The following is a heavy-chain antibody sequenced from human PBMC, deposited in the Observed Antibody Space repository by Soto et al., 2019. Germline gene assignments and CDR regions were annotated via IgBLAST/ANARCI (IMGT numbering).Heavy chain of an antibody. Sequence: SETLSLTCTVSGGSISRYYLTWIRQPPGKGLEWIGFMYNSGSTHYNPSLKSRVTISLDTSKNQFSLNLRSVTAADTAVYYCASMGYHYGSGSYPLDYWGQGTLVTVSS. CDR2: MYNSGST. D-gene: IGHD3-10*01. V-gene: IGHV4-59*08. CDR3: ASMGYHYGSGSYPLDY. J-gene: IGHJ4*02. CDR1: GGSISRYY.